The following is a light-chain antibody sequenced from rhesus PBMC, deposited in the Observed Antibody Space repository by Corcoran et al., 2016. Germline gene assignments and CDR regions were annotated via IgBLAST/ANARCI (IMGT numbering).Light chain of an antibody. CDR3: QHGYGTPLT. V-gene: IGKV1-74*01. Sequence: DIQMNQSPSSLSASVGDRVTITCRASENVNNYLNWYQQKPGKAPKLMIYKASTLQSVVPSRFSGSGSGTDYTFTISSLQPEDVATYYCQHGYGTPLTFGGGTKVEIK. CDR1: ENVNNY. CDR2: KAS. J-gene: IGKJ4*01.